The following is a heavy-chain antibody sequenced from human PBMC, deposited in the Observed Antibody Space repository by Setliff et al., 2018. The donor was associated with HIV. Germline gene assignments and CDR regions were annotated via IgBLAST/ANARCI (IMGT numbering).Heavy chain of an antibody. D-gene: IGHD2-21*01. Sequence: GGSLRLSCAVSGITFGNAWMSWVRQAPGKGLEWVGRIKSKTDGGTTDYAAPVKGRFTISRDDSKNTLYLQMNSLKIEDTAVYCCTTGTRLVDWGQGALVTVSS. CDR1: GITFGNAW. J-gene: IGHJ4*02. CDR3: TTGTRLVD. V-gene: IGHV3-15*01. CDR2: IKSKTDGGTT.